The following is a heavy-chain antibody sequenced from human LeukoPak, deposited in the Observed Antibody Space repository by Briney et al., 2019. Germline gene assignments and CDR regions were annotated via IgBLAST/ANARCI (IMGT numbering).Heavy chain of an antibody. CDR2: ISYDGNNK. V-gene: IGHV3-30-3*01. Sequence: GGSLRLSCAASGFTFSTYAMHWVRQAPGKGLEWVAVISYDGNNKYYADSVRGRFTTSRDKSKNTVSLQMDILGAEDTAVYYCARDLSMYYNYGMDVWGQGTTVTVSS. D-gene: IGHD2-8*01. CDR3: ARDLSMYYNYGMDV. J-gene: IGHJ6*02. CDR1: GFTFSTYA.